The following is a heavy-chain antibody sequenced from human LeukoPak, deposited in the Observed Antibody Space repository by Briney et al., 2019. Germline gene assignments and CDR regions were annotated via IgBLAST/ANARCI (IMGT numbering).Heavy chain of an antibody. CDR3: ARDGGYCTSTTCYVFPMDV. CDR2: INSDGSST. D-gene: IGHD2-2*01. J-gene: IGHJ6*02. V-gene: IGHV3-74*01. Sequence: GGSLRLSCAASGFTFSSYWMHWVRQAPGKGLVWVSRINSDGSSTNYADSVKGRFTISRDNAKNTLYLQMNSLRAEDAAVYYCARDGGYCTSTTCYVFPMDVWGQGTTVTVSS. CDR1: GFTFSSYW.